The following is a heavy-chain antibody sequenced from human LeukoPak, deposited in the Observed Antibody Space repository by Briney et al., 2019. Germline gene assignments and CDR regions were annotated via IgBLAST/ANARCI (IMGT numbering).Heavy chain of an antibody. J-gene: IGHJ4*02. D-gene: IGHD3-22*01. V-gene: IGHV3-21*04. CDR2: ISGRSGHT. CDR1: GFTFSSYG. Sequence: SGGSLRLSCAASGFTFSSYGMSWVRHVPGKGLEWVSAISGRSGHTYHADSVKGRFTISRDNAESSLFLQMDNLRAEDTAVYYCASRPSDINYYAVFDYWGQGTQVTVSS. CDR3: ASRPSDINYYAVFDY.